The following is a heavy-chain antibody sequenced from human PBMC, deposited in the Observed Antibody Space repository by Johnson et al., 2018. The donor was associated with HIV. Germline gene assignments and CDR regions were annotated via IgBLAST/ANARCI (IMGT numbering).Heavy chain of an antibody. D-gene: IGHD1-26*01. V-gene: IGHV3-11*04. J-gene: IGHJ3*02. CDR1: GFTFSDYY. CDR3: ARRSWAFDAFDI. CDR2: ISSSGSTI. Sequence: QMQLVESGGGLVKPGGSLRLSCAASGFTFSDYYMSWIRQAPGKGLEWVSSISSSGSTISYADPVKGRFPIPSDNSKNTLYLQMNSLRAEDTAVYYCARRSWAFDAFDIWGQGTMVTVSS.